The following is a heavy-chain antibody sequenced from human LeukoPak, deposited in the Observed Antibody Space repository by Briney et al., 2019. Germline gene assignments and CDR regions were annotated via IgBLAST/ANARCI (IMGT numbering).Heavy chain of an antibody. CDR2: IFYSGKT. Sequence: SETLALTCTVSNGSMTSDSYYWAWVRQPPGKGLEWIGTIFYSGKTYYSASLKSRVTVSLDTSKKNFSLRLSSVTAADTAVYYCARLWIVATWFDAWGQGALVTVSS. V-gene: IGHV4-39*02. D-gene: IGHD2-2*03. CDR3: ARLWIVATWFDA. J-gene: IGHJ5*02. CDR1: NGSMTSDSYY.